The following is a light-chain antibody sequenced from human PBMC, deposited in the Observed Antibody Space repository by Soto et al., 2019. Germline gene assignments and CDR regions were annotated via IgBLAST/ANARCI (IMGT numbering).Light chain of an antibody. CDR3: SSYAGSNIYV. V-gene: IGLV2-8*01. J-gene: IGLJ1*01. CDR1: SSDVGGYNF. CDR2: EVS. Sequence: QSALAQPPSASGSPGQSVTISCTGTSSDVGGYNFVSWYQHHPGKAPKVIIYEVSKRPSGVPNRFSGSKSDNTASLTVSGLQAEDEADYYCSSYAGSNIYVFGTGTKLTVL.